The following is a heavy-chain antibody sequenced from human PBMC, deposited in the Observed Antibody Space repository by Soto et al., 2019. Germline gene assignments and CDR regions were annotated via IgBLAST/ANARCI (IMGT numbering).Heavy chain of an antibody. Sequence: GGSLRLSCAVSGFTFSSYAMHWVRQAPGKGLEWVAVISYDGSNKYYADSVKGRFTISRDNSKNTLYLQMNSLRAEDTAVYYCARDQGKGYYDILTGYSYYYYGTDVWGQGTTVTVSS. D-gene: IGHD3-9*01. J-gene: IGHJ6*02. CDR1: GFTFSSYA. CDR2: ISYDGSNK. V-gene: IGHV3-30-3*01. CDR3: ARDQGKGYYDILTGYSYYYYGTDV.